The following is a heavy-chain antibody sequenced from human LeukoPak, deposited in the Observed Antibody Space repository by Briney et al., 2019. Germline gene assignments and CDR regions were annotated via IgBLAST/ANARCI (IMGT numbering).Heavy chain of an antibody. D-gene: IGHD6-19*01. Sequence: PGGSLRLSCAASGFTLSTYWMSWVRQTPGEGLEWLANIKPDGSDQYYVDSVRGRFTISRDNAENSLYLQMNSLRAEDTAVYYCARALYTTGWYPDYFDFWGQGTLVTVSS. V-gene: IGHV3-7*04. CDR1: GFTLSTYW. CDR3: ARALYTTGWYPDYFDF. J-gene: IGHJ4*02. CDR2: IKPDGSDQ.